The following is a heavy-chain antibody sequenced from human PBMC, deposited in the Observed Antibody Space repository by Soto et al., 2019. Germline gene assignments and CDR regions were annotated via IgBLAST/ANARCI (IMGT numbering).Heavy chain of an antibody. CDR2: IYYSGST. V-gene: IGHV4-59*08. CDR1: GGSISSYY. J-gene: IGHJ6*02. CDR3: ARLGPRYCSGGSCKYYYYYYGMDV. Sequence: SETLSLTCTVSGGSISSYYWSWIRQPPGKGLEWIGYIYYSGSTNYNPSLKSRVTISVDTSKNQFSLKLSSVTAADTAVYYCARLGPRYCSGGSCKYYYYYYGMDVWGQGTTVT. D-gene: IGHD2-15*01.